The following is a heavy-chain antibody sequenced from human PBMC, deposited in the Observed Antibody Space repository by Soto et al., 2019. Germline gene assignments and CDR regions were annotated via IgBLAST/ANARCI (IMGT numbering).Heavy chain of an antibody. Sequence: SVKVSCKASGGTFSSYAISWVRQAPGQGLEWMGGIIPIFGTANYAQKFQGRVTITADESTSTAYMELSSLRSEDTAVYYCARGNFWGGYSHPPPYYGMDVWGQGTTVTVSS. V-gene: IGHV1-69*13. D-gene: IGHD3-3*01. CDR2: IIPIFGTA. CDR1: GGTFSSYA. CDR3: ARGNFWGGYSHPPPYYGMDV. J-gene: IGHJ6*02.